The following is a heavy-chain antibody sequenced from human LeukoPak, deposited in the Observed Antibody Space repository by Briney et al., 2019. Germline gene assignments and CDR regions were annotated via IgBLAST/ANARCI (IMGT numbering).Heavy chain of an antibody. CDR1: GFTFSSYG. CDR2: IWYDGSNK. Sequence: GGSLRLSCAASGFTFSSYGMHWVRQAPGKGLEWVAVIWYDGSNKYYADSVKGRFTISRDNSKNTLYLQMNSLRAEDTAVYYCARDRERFMPYYYGTDVWGKGTTVTVSS. J-gene: IGHJ6*04. V-gene: IGHV3-33*01. D-gene: IGHD2-8*01. CDR3: ARDRERFMPYYYGTDV.